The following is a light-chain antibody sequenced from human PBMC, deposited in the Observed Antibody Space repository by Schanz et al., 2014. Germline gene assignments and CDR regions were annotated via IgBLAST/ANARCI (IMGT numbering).Light chain of an antibody. Sequence: QSALTQPASVSGSPGQSITISCTGTSSDIGGYNYVSWYQQHPGEAPKLLILGGSIRPSGISDRFSGSRSANTASLTISGLQAEDEATYYCCSYSHSRTFVLFGGGTKVTVL. CDR2: GGS. V-gene: IGLV2-14*01. J-gene: IGLJ2*01. CDR1: SSDIGGYNY. CDR3: CSYSHSRTFVL.